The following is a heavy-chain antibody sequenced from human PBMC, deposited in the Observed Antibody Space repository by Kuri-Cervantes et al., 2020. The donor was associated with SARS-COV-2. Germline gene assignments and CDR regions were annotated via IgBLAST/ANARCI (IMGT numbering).Heavy chain of an antibody. CDR1: GFTFSSYS. J-gene: IGHJ4*02. CDR2: ISSSSTI. V-gene: IGHV3-48*01. D-gene: IGHD2-21*02. Sequence: GGSLRLSCAASGFTFSSYSMNWVRQAPGKGLEWVSYISSSSTIYYADSVKGRFTISRDNAKNSLYLQMNSLRAEDTAVYYCARDGPLQGPGTAYWGQGTLVTVSS. CDR3: ARDGPLQGPGTAY.